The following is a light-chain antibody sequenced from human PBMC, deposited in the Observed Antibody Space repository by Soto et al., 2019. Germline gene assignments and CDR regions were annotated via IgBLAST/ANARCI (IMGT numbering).Light chain of an antibody. CDR3: QQYSGHWT. V-gene: IGKV1-5*03. CDR2: KAS. Sequence: DIQMTQSPSTLSASVGDRVTITCRASQGISDWLAWYQQKPGKPPNLLIYKASTLHIGVPYRFSGSVSETEFTLTITSLQPDDFATYYFQQYSGHWTFGQGTKVETK. J-gene: IGKJ1*01. CDR1: QGISDW.